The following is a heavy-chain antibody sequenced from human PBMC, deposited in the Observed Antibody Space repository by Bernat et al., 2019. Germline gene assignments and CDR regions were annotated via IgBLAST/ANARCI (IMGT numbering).Heavy chain of an antibody. Sequence: QLQLVESGGGVVQPGRSLRLSCAASGFTFSSYGMHWVRQAPGKGLEWVAVIWYDGSNKYYADSVKGRFTISRDNSKNTLYLQMNSLRAEDTAVYYCARDSGIAAPIDYWGQGTLVTVSS. CDR3: ARDSGIAAPIDY. V-gene: IGHV3-33*01. D-gene: IGHD6-6*01. CDR2: IWYDGSNK. J-gene: IGHJ4*02. CDR1: GFTFSSYG.